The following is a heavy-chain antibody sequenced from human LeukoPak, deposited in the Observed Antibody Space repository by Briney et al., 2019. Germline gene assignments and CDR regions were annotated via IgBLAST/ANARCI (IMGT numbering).Heavy chain of an antibody. CDR2: TSAYNGHT. Sequence: GASVKVSCKASGYTFTNYGISWVRQAPGQGLEWMGWTSAYNGHTNYPQKLQGRVTMTTDTSTSTGYMELRSLRFDDTAVYYCARVQPEYGPIDYWGQGTLVTVSS. CDR3: ARVQPEYGPIDY. CDR1: GYTFTNYG. J-gene: IGHJ4*02. D-gene: IGHD1-14*01. V-gene: IGHV1-18*01.